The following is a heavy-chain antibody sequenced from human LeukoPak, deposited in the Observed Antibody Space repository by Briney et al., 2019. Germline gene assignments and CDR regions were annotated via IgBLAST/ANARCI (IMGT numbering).Heavy chain of an antibody. CDR1: GYTFTGYY. V-gene: IGHV1-2*06. CDR3: ARGLNVVVVAATLDGMDV. J-gene: IGHJ6*02. CDR2: INPNSGGT. D-gene: IGHD2-15*01. Sequence: ASVKVSCKASGYTFTGYYMHWVRQAPGQGLEWMGRINPNSGGTNYAQKFQGRVTMTRDTSISTAYMELSRLKSDDTAVYYCARGLNVVVVAATLDGMDVWGQETTVTVSS.